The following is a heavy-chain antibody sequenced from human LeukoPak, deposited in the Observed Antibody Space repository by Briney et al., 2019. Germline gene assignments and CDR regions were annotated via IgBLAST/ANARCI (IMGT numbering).Heavy chain of an antibody. CDR1: EFNFSSYV. Sequence: GGSLRLSCSASEFNFSSYVMHWVRQAPGKGLEYVSAISSNGGSTYYADSLKGRFTISRDNSKNTLYLQMSSLRADDTAVYYCATENSGSYYGYFDSWGQGTLVTVSS. J-gene: IGHJ4*03. CDR2: ISSNGGST. D-gene: IGHD1-26*01. CDR3: ATENSGSYYGYFDS. V-gene: IGHV3-64D*09.